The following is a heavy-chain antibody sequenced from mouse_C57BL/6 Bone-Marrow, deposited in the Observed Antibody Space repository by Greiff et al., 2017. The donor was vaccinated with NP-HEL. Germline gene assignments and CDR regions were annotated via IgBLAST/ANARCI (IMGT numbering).Heavy chain of an antibody. CDR3: ARDDYEDY. D-gene: IGHD2-4*01. Sequence: QVHVKQPGAELVKPGASVKLSCKASGYTFTSYWMHWVKQRPGQGLEWIGMIHPNSGSTNYNEKFKSKATLTVDKSSSTAYMQLSSLTSEDSAVYYCARDDYEDYWGQGTTLTVSS. J-gene: IGHJ2*01. V-gene: IGHV1-64*01. CDR1: GYTFTSYW. CDR2: IHPNSGST.